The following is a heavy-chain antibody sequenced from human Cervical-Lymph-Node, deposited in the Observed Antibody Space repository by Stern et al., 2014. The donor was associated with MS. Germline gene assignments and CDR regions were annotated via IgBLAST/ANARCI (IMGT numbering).Heavy chain of an antibody. D-gene: IGHD5-12*01. CDR3: AKSGYDPQGFYYGMDV. CDR2: IYYTGST. V-gene: IGHV4-31*11. J-gene: IGHJ6*02. Sequence: QVQLQESGPGLVKPSQTLSLACAVSGGSISSTGYYWTWIRQHPGKGLEWIGFIYYTGSTYYNPSLQSRVTISLDTSKNQFSLNLSAVTAADTAVYYCAKSGYDPQGFYYGMDVWGQGTTVTVSS. CDR1: GGSISSTGYY.